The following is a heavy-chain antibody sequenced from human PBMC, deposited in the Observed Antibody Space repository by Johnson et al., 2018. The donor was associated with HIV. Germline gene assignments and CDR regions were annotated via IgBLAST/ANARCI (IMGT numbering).Heavy chain of an antibody. CDR1: GFTFDDYG. CDR3: ARDRIFGDPGAFDI. J-gene: IGHJ3*02. CDR2: INWNGGST. D-gene: IGHD2-21*02. V-gene: IGHV3-20*04. Sequence: VKLVESGGGVVRPGGSLRLSCAASGFTFDDYGMNWVRQGPGKGLEWVSGINWNGGSTGYADSVKGRLTVSRDNAKNSLYLQMNSLRAEDTALYYCARDRIFGDPGAFDIWGQGTMVTVSS.